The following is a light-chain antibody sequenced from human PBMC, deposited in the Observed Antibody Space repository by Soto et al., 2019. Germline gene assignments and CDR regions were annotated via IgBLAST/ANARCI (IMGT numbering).Light chain of an antibody. V-gene: IGLV2-14*01. CDR2: EVT. CDR3: SSYSPTSIPHVI. J-gene: IGLJ2*01. Sequence: QSVLTQPASVSGSPGQSITISCTGTRSDVGRYNYVSWYQQHPGKAPKLLIYEVTYRPSGVSTRFSASKSGSTASLTISGFQAEDEAEYYCSSYSPTSIPHVIFGGGTKLTVL. CDR1: RSDVGRYNY.